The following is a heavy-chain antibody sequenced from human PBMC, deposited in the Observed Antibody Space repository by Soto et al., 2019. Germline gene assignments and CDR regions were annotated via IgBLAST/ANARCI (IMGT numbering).Heavy chain of an antibody. CDR3: ARASLPDGWFDP. V-gene: IGHV4-34*01. Sequence: VQLQQWGAGLLKPSETLSLTCAVYGGSFSGYYWSWIRQPPGKGLEWIGEINHSGSTNYNPSLKSRVTISVDTSKNQCSLKLSSVTAADTAVYYGARASLPDGWFDPWGQGTLVTVSS. J-gene: IGHJ5*02. CDR2: INHSGST. CDR1: GGSFSGYY.